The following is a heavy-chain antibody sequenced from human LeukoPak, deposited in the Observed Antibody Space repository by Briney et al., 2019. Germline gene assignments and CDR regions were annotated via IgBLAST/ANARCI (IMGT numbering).Heavy chain of an antibody. CDR3: ARELSITMIVVVITDAFDI. Sequence: GGSLGLSCAASGFTFSSYSMNWVRQAPGKGLEGVANIKQDGSEKYYVDSVKGRFTISRDNAKNSLYLQMNSLRAEDTAVYYCARELSITMIVVVITDAFDIWGQGTMVTVSS. CDR1: GFTFSSYS. CDR2: IKQDGSEK. J-gene: IGHJ3*02. V-gene: IGHV3-7*01. D-gene: IGHD3-22*01.